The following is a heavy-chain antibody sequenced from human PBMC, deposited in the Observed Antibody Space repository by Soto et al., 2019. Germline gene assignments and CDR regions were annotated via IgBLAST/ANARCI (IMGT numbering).Heavy chain of an antibody. CDR1: GCIFSGSA. CDR3: ARGQAASIADYYYHGLQI. CDR2: IRSRADNYAT. J-gene: IGHJ6*02. Sequence: GGSLRRSGAACGCIFSGSAIHWVRKAPGKGLEWVGRIRSRADNYATSSGASVRGRVTFFREDSNNMAYVQMNTLKTEATATQYSARGQAASIADYYYHGLQIWRRRCTVTASS. V-gene: IGHV3-73*01.